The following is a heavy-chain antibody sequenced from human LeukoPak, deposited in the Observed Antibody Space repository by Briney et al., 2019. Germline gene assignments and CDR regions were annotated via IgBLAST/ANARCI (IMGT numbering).Heavy chain of an antibody. D-gene: IGHD1-26*01. CDR3: AKDRASSWWYFDL. J-gene: IGHJ2*01. CDR1: GFTFNNYA. CDR2: ITGSGAYT. V-gene: IGHV3-23*01. Sequence: GGSLRLSCAASGFTFNNYAMTWVRQAPGKGLEWVSAITGSGAYTNCADSVRGRFTISRDNSKNTLYLQMNSLTTEDTAVYYCAKDRASSWWYFDLWGRGTLVTVSS.